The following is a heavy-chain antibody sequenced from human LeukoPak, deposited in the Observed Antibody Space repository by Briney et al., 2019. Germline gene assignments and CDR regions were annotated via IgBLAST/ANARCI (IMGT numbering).Heavy chain of an antibody. Sequence: GGSLRLSCAASGFTFSSYWMHWVRQAPGKGLVWVSRINSDGSSTSYADSVKGRFTISRDNANNTLYPQMNSLRAGDTAVYYCARHPTLYPDWGQGTLVPVSS. CDR2: INSDGSST. V-gene: IGHV3-74*01. J-gene: IGHJ4*02. D-gene: IGHD2-8*01. CDR3: ARHPTLYPD. CDR1: GFTFSSYW.